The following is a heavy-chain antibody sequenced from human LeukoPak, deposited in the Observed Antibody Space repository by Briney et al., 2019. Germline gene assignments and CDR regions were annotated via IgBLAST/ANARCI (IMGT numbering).Heavy chain of an antibody. J-gene: IGHJ3*02. CDR1: GFTFRNYA. CDR3: AVHCGGGSCSSADAFDI. Sequence: GGSLRLSCAASGFTFRNYAMSWVRQAPGKGLEWVSAISGSANSAYYADSVKGRFTISRDNSKNTLFLQMSSLRAEDTAVYYCAVHCGGGSCSSADAFDIWGQGTLVTVSS. CDR2: ISGSANSA. D-gene: IGHD2-15*01. V-gene: IGHV3-23*01.